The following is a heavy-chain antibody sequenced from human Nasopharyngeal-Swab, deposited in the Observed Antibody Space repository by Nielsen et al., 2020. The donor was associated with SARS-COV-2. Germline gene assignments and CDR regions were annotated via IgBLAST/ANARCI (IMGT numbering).Heavy chain of an antibody. J-gene: IGHJ5*02. V-gene: IGHV3-53*01. CDR2: IYSGGST. CDR3: ARERGVAAAGTWFDP. Sequence: VRQAPGKGLEWVSVIYSGGSTYYADSVKGRFTISRDNSKNTLYLQMNSLRAEDTAVYYCARERGVAAAGTWFDPWGQGTLVTVSS. D-gene: IGHD6-13*01.